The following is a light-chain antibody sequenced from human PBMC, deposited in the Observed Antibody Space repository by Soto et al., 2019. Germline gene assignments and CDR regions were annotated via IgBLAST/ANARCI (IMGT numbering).Light chain of an antibody. V-gene: IGKV3-20*01. Sequence: EIVLTQSPGTLSLSPGERATLSCKSGQSVDINFLAWYQQKRGQPPRLLIYGASSRATGIPDRFSGSGSGTDFTLTITRLEPEDCAVYYCQHFGGSSLTFGGGTNIEIK. CDR2: GAS. CDR1: QSVDINF. CDR3: QHFGGSSLT. J-gene: IGKJ4*01.